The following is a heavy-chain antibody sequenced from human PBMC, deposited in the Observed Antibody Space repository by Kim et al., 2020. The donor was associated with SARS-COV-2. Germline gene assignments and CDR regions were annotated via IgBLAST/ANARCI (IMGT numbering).Heavy chain of an antibody. J-gene: IGHJ4*02. CDR3: ARGATACFGFDY. V-gene: IGHV3-7*04. Sequence: GGSLRLSCAASGFTFSDFWMNWVRQAPGKGLEWVATIKGDGSERHYIDSVRGRFTISRDDARNSLHLQMDSLRAEDTALYYCARGATACFGFDYWGQGPRVTVS. D-gene: IGHD3-3*01. CDR2: IKGDGSER. CDR1: GFTFSDFW.